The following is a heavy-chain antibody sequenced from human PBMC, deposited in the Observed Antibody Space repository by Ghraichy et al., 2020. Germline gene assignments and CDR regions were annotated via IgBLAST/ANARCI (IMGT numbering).Heavy chain of an antibody. D-gene: IGHD5-18*01. J-gene: IGHJ6*02. Sequence: GESLNISCAASGFTFSGSAMHWVRQASGKGLEWVGRIRSKANSYATAYAASVKGRFTISRDDSKNTAYLQMNSLKTEDTAVYYCTRLLVGYGFLGSRTEEGAYYYYGMDVWGQGTTVTVSS. CDR3: TRLLVGYGFLGSRTEEGAYYYYGMDV. CDR2: IRSKANSYAT. CDR1: GFTFSGSA. V-gene: IGHV3-73*01.